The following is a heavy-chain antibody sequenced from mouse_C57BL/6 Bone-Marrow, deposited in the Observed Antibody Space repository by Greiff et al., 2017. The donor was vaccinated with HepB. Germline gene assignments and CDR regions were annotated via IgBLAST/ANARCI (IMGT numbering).Heavy chain of an antibody. CDR2: INPNNGGT. D-gene: IGHD2-5*01. CDR3: AKDAYYSNYGYFDV. J-gene: IGHJ1*03. V-gene: IGHV1-22*01. Sequence: EVQLMESGPELVKPGASVKMSCKASGYTFTDYNMHWVKQSHGKSLEWIGYINPNNGGTSYNQKFKGKATLTVNKSSSTAYMELRSLTSEDSAVYYCAKDAYYSNYGYFDVWGTGTTVTVSS. CDR1: GYTFTDYN.